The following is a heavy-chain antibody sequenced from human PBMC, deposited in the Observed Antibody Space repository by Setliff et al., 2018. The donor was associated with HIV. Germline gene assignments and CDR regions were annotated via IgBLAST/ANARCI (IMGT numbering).Heavy chain of an antibody. CDR1: GYTFTNHW. Sequence: PGESLKISCQASGYTFTNHWIGWVRQMPGEGLEWMAIIYPGDSDVRYNPSFQGQVTDSVDKSINTAYLQWSSLKASDTATYYCAREHRLCSGERCVLPDYWGQGTLVTVSS. J-gene: IGHJ4*02. D-gene: IGHD2-15*01. CDR2: IYPGDSDV. CDR3: AREHRLCSGERCVLPDY. V-gene: IGHV5-51*01.